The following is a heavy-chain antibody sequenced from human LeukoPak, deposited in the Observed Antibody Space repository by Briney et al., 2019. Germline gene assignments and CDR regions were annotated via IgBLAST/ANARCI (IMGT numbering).Heavy chain of an antibody. CDR2: INWNGGST. J-gene: IGHJ4*02. Sequence: GGSLRLSCAASGFTFSTYWMSWVRQAPGKGLEWVSGINWNGGSTGYADSVKGRFTISRDNAKNSLYLQMNSLRAEDTALYYCASATGEQWLELFDYWGQGTLVTVSS. CDR3: ASATGEQWLELFDY. D-gene: IGHD6-19*01. V-gene: IGHV3-20*04. CDR1: GFTFSTYW.